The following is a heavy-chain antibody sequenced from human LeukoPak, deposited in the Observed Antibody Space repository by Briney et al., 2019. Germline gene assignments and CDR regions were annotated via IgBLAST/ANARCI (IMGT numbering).Heavy chain of an antibody. V-gene: IGHV4-34*01. J-gene: IGHJ4*02. Sequence: SETLSLTCAVYGGSFSGYYWSWIRQPPGKGLEWIGEINHSGSTNYNPSLKSRVTISVDTSKNQFSLKLSSVTAADTAVYYCARDPNGSGGYKRGNYFDYWGQGTLVTVSS. CDR3: ARDPNGSGGYKRGNYFDY. D-gene: IGHD3-10*01. CDR1: GGSFSGYY. CDR2: INHSGST.